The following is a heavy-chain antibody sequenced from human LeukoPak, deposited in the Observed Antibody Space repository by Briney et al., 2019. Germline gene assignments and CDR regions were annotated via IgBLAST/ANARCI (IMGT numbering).Heavy chain of an antibody. CDR3: VRDLGGRSGH. CDR2: INEDGSTT. J-gene: IGHJ4*02. CDR1: GFTFSSNW. Sequence: GGSLRLSCAASGFTFSSNWMHWVRQAPGKGLVWISRINEDGSTTNYADSVKGRSTIFRDNAKNALYLQMNSLRAEDTAVYYCVRDLGGRSGHWGQGTLVTVSS. V-gene: IGHV3-74*01. D-gene: IGHD1-26*01.